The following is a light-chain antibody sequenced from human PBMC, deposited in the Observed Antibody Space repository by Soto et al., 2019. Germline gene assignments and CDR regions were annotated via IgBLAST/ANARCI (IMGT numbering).Light chain of an antibody. CDR2: WAS. V-gene: IGKV4-1*01. J-gene: IGKJ3*01. CDR1: QSVLYSSNNKNY. Sequence: DIVMTQSPDSLAVSLGERATINCKSSQSVLYSSNNKNYLTWYQQNPGQPPKLLISWASTRESGVPDRFSGSGSGTDFTLTINSLQAEDVAVYYCQQHFSAPYTFGPGTEVHIK. CDR3: QQHFSAPYT.